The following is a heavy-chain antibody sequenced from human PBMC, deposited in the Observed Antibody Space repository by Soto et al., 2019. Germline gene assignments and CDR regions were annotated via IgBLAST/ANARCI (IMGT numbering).Heavy chain of an antibody. CDR2: ISAYNGNT. Sequence: QVQLVQSGAEVKKPGASVKVSCKASGYTFTSFGISWVRQAPGQGLEWKGWISAYNGNTNYAKKLQGRVTMATDTPTSPASMELGGLGSDGTSVYYCAADKGDGGGSTYGYWGQGTLVTFSS. J-gene: IGHJ4*02. D-gene: IGHD3-10*01. CDR1: GYTFTSFG. V-gene: IGHV1-18*01. CDR3: AADKGDGGGSTYGY.